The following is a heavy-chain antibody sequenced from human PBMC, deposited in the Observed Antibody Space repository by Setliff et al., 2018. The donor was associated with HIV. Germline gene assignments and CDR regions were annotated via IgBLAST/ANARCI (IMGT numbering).Heavy chain of an antibody. Sequence: PSETLSLTCTVSGGSISSGYYYWSWIRQHPGKGLEWIGYIYYSGSPFYNPSLRSRVTISLDTPKNQFSLKLSSVTAADTAVYYCARGFDYAQRPPLYYFDYWGQGTLVTVSS. CDR1: GGSISSGYYY. D-gene: IGHD2-2*01. V-gene: IGHV4-31*03. CDR2: IYYSGSP. CDR3: ARGFDYAQRPPLYYFDY. J-gene: IGHJ4*02.